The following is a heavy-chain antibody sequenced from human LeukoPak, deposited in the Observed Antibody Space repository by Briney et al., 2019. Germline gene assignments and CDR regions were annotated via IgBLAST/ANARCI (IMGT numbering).Heavy chain of an antibody. V-gene: IGHV3-23*01. D-gene: IGHD2/OR15-2a*01. CDR1: GFTFTRYA. CDR2: ISGGGADT. J-gene: IGHJ4*02. Sequence: GESLRLSCAASGFTFTRYALSWVRQAPGKGLEWVSAISGGGADTFYADSVKGRFTISTDISKKTLYLQMSSLRAEDTAVYYCAKGLFPTSLDFEFWGQGTLVTVSS. CDR3: AKGLFPTSLDFEF.